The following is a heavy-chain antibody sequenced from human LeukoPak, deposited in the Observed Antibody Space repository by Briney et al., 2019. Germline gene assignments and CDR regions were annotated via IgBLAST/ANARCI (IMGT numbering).Heavy chain of an antibody. J-gene: IGHJ4*02. CDR1: GFTFGDYA. CDR3: TREGSGSPFDY. CDR2: IRSKAYGGTT. D-gene: IGHD6-19*01. Sequence: GGSLRLSCTASGFTFGDYAMSWFRQAPGKGLEWVGFIRSKAYGGTTEYAASVKGRFTISRDDSKSIAYLQMNSLKTEDTAVYYCTREGSGSPFDYWGQGTLVTVSS. V-gene: IGHV3-49*03.